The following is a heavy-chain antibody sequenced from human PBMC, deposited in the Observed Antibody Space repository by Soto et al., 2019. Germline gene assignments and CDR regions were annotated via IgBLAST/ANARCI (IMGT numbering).Heavy chain of an antibody. J-gene: IGHJ4*02. CDR2: IKQDGSEK. Sequence: GGSLRLSCAASGFTFSGYCMSWVRQAPGKGLEWVANIKQDGSEKYDVDFVKGRFTISRDNDKKSLYLQMNSLRAEYTAVYYCARDGTYWGQGTLVTVSS. CDR1: GFTFSGYC. D-gene: IGHD6-13*01. CDR3: ARDGTY. V-gene: IGHV3-7*01.